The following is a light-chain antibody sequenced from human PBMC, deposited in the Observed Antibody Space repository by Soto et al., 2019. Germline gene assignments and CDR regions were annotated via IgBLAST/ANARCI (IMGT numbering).Light chain of an antibody. Sequence: QSALTQPASVSGSPGQSITISCTGTSSDVDGYNYVSWYQYHPGKAPTLMIYDVNNRPSGVSNRFSGSKSGNTASLTISGLQAEDEADYYCSSFTRSRNTVIFGGGTKLTVL. V-gene: IGLV2-14*01. CDR3: SSFTRSRNTVI. CDR2: DVN. CDR1: SSDVDGYNY. J-gene: IGLJ2*01.